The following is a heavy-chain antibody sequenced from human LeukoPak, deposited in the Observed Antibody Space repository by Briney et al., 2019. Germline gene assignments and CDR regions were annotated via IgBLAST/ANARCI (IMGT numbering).Heavy chain of an antibody. CDR2: IYYSGST. J-gene: IGHJ4*02. D-gene: IGHD2-8*02. CDR3: ARGFWSRYYDY. CDR1: GGSISSYY. Sequence: SETLSLTCTVSGGSISSYYWSWIRQPPGKGLEWIGYIYYSGSTNYNPSPKSRVTISVDTSKNQFSLKLSSVTAADTAVYYCARGFWSRYYDYWGQGTLVTVSS. V-gene: IGHV4-59*08.